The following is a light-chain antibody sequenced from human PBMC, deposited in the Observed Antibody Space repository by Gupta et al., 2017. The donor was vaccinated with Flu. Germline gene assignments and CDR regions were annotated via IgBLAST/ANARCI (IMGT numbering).Light chain of an antibody. V-gene: IGKV2-30*02. CDR3: MQGAHWPWA. J-gene: IGKJ1*01. Sequence: ISCRSSLGLVHSDGKTFLHWFQQRPGQSPRRLIYQVSYRDSGVPDRFSGSGSGTDFTLKISRVEAEDVGVYYCMQGAHWPWAFGQGTKVEIK. CDR1: LGLVHSDGKTF. CDR2: QVS.